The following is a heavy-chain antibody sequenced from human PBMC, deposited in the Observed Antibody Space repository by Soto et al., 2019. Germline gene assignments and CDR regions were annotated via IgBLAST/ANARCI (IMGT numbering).Heavy chain of an antibody. V-gene: IGHV4-30-2*01. Sequence: LSLTCSVSGGSVNSGVYSWSWIRQPPGKGLEWIGFISPSGSPAYNPSLKSRVTISVDRSNNQISLELSSVTAADTAVYYCASGVLAWGPGTLVTVSS. J-gene: IGHJ5*02. CDR3: ASGVLA. CDR2: ISPSGSP. D-gene: IGHD2-8*01. CDR1: GGSVNSGVYS.